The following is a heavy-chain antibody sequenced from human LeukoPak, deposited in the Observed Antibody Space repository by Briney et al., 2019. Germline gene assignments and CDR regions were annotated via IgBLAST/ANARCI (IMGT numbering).Heavy chain of an antibody. J-gene: IGHJ4*02. CDR2: IRSTANGYAT. CDR1: GFTFSGSA. Sequence: GGSLRLSCAASGFTFSGSALHWVRQASGKWLEWVGRIRSTANGYATAYAASVKGRFTISRDDSKNTAYLQMDSLKTEDTAVYYCAGMTTRDGGDYWGQGTLVTVSS. D-gene: IGHD4-11*01. V-gene: IGHV3-73*01. CDR3: AGMTTRDGGDY.